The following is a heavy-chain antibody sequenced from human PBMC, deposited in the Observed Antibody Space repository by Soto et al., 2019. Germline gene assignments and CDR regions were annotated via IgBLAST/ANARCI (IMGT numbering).Heavy chain of an antibody. D-gene: IGHD3-3*01. CDR3: ARESVTMFGVVYDAFDI. CDR1: GGSISSGGYY. CDR2: IYYSGST. V-gene: IGHV4-31*03. Sequence: SETLSLTCTVSGGSISSGGYYWSWIRQHPGKGLEWIGYIYYSGSTYYNPSLKSRVTISVDTSKNQFSLKLSSVTAADTAVYYCARESVTMFGVVYDAFDIWGKGTMVTVSS. J-gene: IGHJ3*02.